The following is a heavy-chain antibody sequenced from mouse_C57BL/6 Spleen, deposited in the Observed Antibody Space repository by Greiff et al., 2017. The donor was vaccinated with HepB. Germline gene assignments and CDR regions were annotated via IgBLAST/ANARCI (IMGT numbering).Heavy chain of an antibody. J-gene: IGHJ3*01. CDR3: ARGEGVYYDYAFAY. CDR2: ISYSGST. D-gene: IGHD2-4*01. CDR1: GYSITSGYD. Sequence: EVKLQESGPGMVKPSQSLSLTCTVTGYSITSGYDWHWIRHFPGNKLEWMGYISYSGSTNYNPSLKSRISITHATSKNHFFLKLNSVTTEDTATYYCARGEGVYYDYAFAYWGQGTLVTVSA. V-gene: IGHV3-1*01.